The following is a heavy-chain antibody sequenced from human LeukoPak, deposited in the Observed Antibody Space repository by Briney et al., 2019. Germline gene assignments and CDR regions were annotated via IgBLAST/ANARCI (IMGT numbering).Heavy chain of an antibody. CDR1: GYTFTNYY. J-gene: IGHJ1*01. CDR2: INSSGGNT. V-gene: IGHV1-46*01. D-gene: IGHD6-13*01. CDR3: ARDGGAIAETTAEYFQH. Sequence: ASVKVSCKASGYTFTNYYMHWVRQAPGQGLEWMGIINSSGGNTSCAQKFQGRLTMTRDTSTSTVYMELSSLRSEDTAVYYCARDGGAIAETTAEYFQHWGQGTLVTVSS.